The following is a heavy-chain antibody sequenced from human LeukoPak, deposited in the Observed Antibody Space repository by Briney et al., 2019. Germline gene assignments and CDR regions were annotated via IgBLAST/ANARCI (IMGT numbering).Heavy chain of an antibody. V-gene: IGHV6-1*01. J-gene: IGHJ4*02. CDR3: ARRRYRGYEGFFDY. CDR2: TYYYSKWYY. CDR1: GDSVSSNSAA. D-gene: IGHD5-12*01. Sequence: SQTLSLTCAISGDSVSSNSAAWNWFRQSPSRGLEWLGRTYYYSKWYYDYAASVKSRASISADTYKNHVSLQLNSVTPEDTAVYYCARRRYRGYEGFFDYWGQGTLVTVSS.